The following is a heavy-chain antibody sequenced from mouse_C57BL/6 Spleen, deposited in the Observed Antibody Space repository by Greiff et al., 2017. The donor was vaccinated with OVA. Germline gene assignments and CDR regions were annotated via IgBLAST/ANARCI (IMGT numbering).Heavy chain of an antibody. CDR2: ISYDGSN. V-gene: IGHV3-6*01. D-gene: IGHD1-1*01. CDR3: ARGSSYAMDY. Sequence: EVQVVESGPDLVKPSQSLSLTCSVTGYSITSGYYWNWIRQFPGNKLEWMGYISYDGSNNYNPSLKNRISITRDTSKNQFFLKLNSVTTEDTATYYCARGSSYAMDYWGQGTSVTVSS. CDR1: GYSITSGYY. J-gene: IGHJ4*01.